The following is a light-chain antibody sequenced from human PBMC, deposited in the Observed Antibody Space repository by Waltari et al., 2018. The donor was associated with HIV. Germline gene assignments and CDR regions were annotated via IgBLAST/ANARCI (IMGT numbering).Light chain of an antibody. V-gene: IGLV2-14*03. CDR1: RSDVGCYDS. J-gene: IGLJ1*01. Sequence: QSALTQPASVSGSPGHSINFFCTGTRSDVGCYDSVSWYQLHPGKAPKLMIYAVSNRPSGVSNRFSGSKSDNTASLTISGLQAEDEADYYCSSYTSTSTVYVFGTGTEVTVL. CDR3: SSYTSTSTVYV. CDR2: AVS.